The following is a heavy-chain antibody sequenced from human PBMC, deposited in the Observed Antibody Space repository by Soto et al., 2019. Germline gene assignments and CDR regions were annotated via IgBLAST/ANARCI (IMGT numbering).Heavy chain of an antibody. Sequence: QVQLVESGGGVVQPGRSLRLSCAGSGFTFRHYPMHWVRQAPGKGREWGAVISYDGSKEDYADSVKGRFTISRDNSENTLYLQMNNLRPGDTAVFYCVRDQGWGGSYSFGYYGMDVWGQGTTVTVSS. CDR1: GFTFRHYP. CDR2: ISYDGSKE. J-gene: IGHJ6*02. CDR3: VRDQGWGGSYSFGYYGMDV. D-gene: IGHD1-26*01. V-gene: IGHV3-30*04.